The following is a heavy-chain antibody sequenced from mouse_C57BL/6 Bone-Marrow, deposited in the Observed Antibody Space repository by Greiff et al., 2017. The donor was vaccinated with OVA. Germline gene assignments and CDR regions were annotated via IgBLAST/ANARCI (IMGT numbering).Heavy chain of an antibody. CDR2: IYPRSGNT. D-gene: IGHD6-1*01. CDR1: GYTFTSYG. V-gene: IGHV1-81*01. Sequence: VMLVESGAELARPGASVKLSCKASGYTFTSYGISWVKQRTGQGLEWIGEIYPRSGNTYYNEKFKGKATLTADKSSSTAYMELRSLTSEDSAVYFCARIRDECPRFDYWGQGTTLTVSS. J-gene: IGHJ2*01. CDR3: ARIRDECPRFDY.